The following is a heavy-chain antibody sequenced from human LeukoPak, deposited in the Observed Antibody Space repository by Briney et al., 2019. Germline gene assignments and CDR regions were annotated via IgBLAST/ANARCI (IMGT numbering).Heavy chain of an antibody. CDR1: GFTFSSYG. J-gene: IGHJ4*02. CDR2: IGGRDGST. CDR3: AKSYNGYESKADY. V-gene: IGHV3-23*01. Sequence: GGSLRLSCAASGFTFSSYGMSWVRQAPGKGLEWVSAIGGRDGSTYYADSVKGRFTISGDNSKITLYLQMNSLRAEDTAVYYCAKSYNGYESKADYWGQGTLATVSS. D-gene: IGHD5-12*01.